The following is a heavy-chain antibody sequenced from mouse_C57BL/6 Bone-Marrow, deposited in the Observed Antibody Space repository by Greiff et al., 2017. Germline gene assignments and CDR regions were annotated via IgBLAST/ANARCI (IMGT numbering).Heavy chain of an antibody. D-gene: IGHD2-4*01. J-gene: IGHJ1*03. Sequence: VQLQQPGAELVKPGASVKLSCKASGYTFTSNWMHWVKQRPGRGLEWIGRLDPNSGGTKYNEKFKSKATLTVDKPSSTAYMQLSSLTSEDSAVYYWARYAGYDYDEWYFDVWGTGTTVTVSS. CDR2: LDPNSGGT. CDR3: ARYAGYDYDEWYFDV. V-gene: IGHV1-72*01. CDR1: GYTFTSNW.